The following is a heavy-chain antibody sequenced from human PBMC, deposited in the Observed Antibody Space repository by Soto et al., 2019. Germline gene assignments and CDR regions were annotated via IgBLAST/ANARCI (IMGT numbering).Heavy chain of an antibody. CDR1: GFTFSSYA. Sequence: GGSLRLSCAASGFTFSSYAMHWVRQAPGKGLEWVAVISYDGSNKYYADSVKGRFTISRDNSKNTLYLQMNSLRAEDTAVYYCERWRGEPVSGMDVCGQGPTVTVSS. J-gene: IGHJ6*02. V-gene: IGHV3-30-3*01. D-gene: IGHD3-16*01. CDR2: ISYDGSNK. CDR3: ERWRGEPVSGMDV.